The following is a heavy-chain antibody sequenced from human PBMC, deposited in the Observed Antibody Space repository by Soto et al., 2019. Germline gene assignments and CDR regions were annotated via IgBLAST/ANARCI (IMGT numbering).Heavy chain of an antibody. D-gene: IGHD3-10*01. CDR3: ARADYYGSGNYGVNY. CDR1: GFTFRSYG. V-gene: IGHV3-33*01. Sequence: QVQLVESGGGVVQPGRSLRLSCTASGFTFRSYGMHWVRQAPGKGLEWVALIWYDGSNKYYADSVKGRFTISRDNSKNTLYLQMNSLRAEDTAVYYCARADYYGSGNYGVNYWGQGTRVTVSS. J-gene: IGHJ4*02. CDR2: IWYDGSNK.